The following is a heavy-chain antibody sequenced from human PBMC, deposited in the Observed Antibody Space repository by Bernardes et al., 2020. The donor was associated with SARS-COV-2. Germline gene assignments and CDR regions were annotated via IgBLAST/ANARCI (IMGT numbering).Heavy chain of an antibody. V-gene: IGHV3-11*01. J-gene: IGHJ4*02. CDR3: ARAMAGKNYFDS. Sequence: GGSLRLSCAASGITFSDSYMSWIRQAPGTGLEWVSYISASGTTMYYADSVKGRFTISRDNAKNSLFLQMNSLRAEDTAVYYCARAMAGKNYFDSWGQGTLVTVSS. CDR2: ISASGTTM. D-gene: IGHD6-19*01. CDR1: GITFSDSY.